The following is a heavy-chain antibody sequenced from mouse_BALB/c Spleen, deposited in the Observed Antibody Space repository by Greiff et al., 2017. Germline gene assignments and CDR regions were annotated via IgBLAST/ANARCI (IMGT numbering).Heavy chain of an antibody. CDR3: NARQLGLSDD. J-gene: IGHJ2*01. D-gene: IGHD3-2*01. CDR2: IDPENGDT. Sequence: VQLQQSGAELVRSGASVKLSCTASGFNIKDYYMHWVKQRPEQGLEWIGWIDPENGDTEYAPKFQGKATMTADTSSNTAYLQLSSLTSEDTAVYDCNARQLGLSDDWGQGTTLTVSS. V-gene: IGHV14-4*02. CDR1: GFNIKDYY.